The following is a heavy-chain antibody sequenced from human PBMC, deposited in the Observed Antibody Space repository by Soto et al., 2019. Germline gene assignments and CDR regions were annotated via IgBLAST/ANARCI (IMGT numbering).Heavy chain of an antibody. Sequence: QVQLQQWGAGLLKPSETLSLTCAVYGGSFSGYYWSWIRQPPGKGLEWIGEINHSGSTNYNPSLKSRVTISVDTSTNQFPLKLSSVTAADTAVYYCARGSGRFINDFWSGYYVGAFDIWGQGTMVTVSS. CDR2: INHSGST. D-gene: IGHD3-3*01. CDR1: GGSFSGYY. V-gene: IGHV4-34*01. J-gene: IGHJ3*02. CDR3: ARGSGRFINDFWSGYYVGAFDI.